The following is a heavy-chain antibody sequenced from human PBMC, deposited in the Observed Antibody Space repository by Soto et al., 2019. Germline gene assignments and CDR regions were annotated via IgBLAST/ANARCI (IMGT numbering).Heavy chain of an antibody. D-gene: IGHD2-15*01. CDR2: TNGDGGGT. Sequence: EVQLLESGGGLVQPGGSLRLSCAASGFTFISLAMSWVRQAPGKGLQWVSMITNGDGGGTYYADSVKGRFTISRDNSKNTLYLQMNGLRAEDTAVYYCAKAAGQHVVAYYFDSWGQGTLVTVSS. CDR3: AKAAGQHVVAYYFDS. V-gene: IGHV3-23*01. J-gene: IGHJ4*02. CDR1: GFTFISLA.